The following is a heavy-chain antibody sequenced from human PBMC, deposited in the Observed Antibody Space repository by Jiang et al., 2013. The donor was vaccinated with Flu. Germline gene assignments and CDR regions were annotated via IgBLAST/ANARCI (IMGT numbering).Heavy chain of an antibody. CDR2: IYYSGST. J-gene: IGHJ6*02. V-gene: IGHV4-61*01. Sequence: LLKPSETLSLTCTVSGGSVSSGSYYWSWIRQPPGKGLEWIGYIYYSGSTNYNPSLESRVTISVDTSKNQFSLKLSSVTAADTAVYYCARDYITTGSGYGMDVWGQGTTVTVSS. CDR1: GGSVSSGSYY. CDR3: ARDYITTGSGYGMDV. D-gene: IGHD4-11*01.